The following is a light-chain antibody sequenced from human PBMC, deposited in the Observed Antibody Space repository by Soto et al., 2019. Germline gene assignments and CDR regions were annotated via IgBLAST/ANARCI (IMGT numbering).Light chain of an antibody. CDR3: QQYGRSPPFT. Sequence: EIVLTQSPGTLSLSPGERATLSCRASQSVSSTYIAWYQQNPGQAPSLLIYGASSRATGIPDRFSGSGSGTDFTLTTSRLEPEDFAVYFCQQYGRSPPFTFGQGTKVEIK. J-gene: IGKJ2*01. V-gene: IGKV3-20*01. CDR2: GAS. CDR1: QSVSSTY.